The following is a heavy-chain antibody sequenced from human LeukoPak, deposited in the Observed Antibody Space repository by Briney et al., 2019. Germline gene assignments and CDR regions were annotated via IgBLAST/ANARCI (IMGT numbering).Heavy chain of an antibody. J-gene: IGHJ6*04. D-gene: IGHD2-2*01. CDR1: GGSFSGYY. V-gene: IGHV4-34*01. CDR3: ARRAIEVVPAAMRDYYYYGMDV. Sequence: SETLSLTCAVYGGSFSGYYWSWVRQPPGKGLEWIGEINHSGSTKYNPSLKSRVTISVDTSKNQFSLKLSSVTAADTAVYYCARRAIEVVPAAMRDYYYYGMDVWGKGTTVTVSS. CDR2: INHSGST.